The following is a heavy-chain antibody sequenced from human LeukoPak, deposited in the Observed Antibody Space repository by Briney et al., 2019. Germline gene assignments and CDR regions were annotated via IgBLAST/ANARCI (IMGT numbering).Heavy chain of an antibody. D-gene: IGHD6-19*01. CDR3: AKGSGSGWYGWFDP. V-gene: IGHV3-23*01. Sequence: GGTLRLSCAASGFSFRSYAMNWVRQAPGKGLEWVSVISDSGSSTYYGDSVKGRFTISRDNSQNTLYLQMNSLTVEDTALYYCAKGSGSGWYGWFDPWGKGTTVTVSS. CDR2: ISDSGSST. CDR1: GFSFRSYA. J-gene: IGHJ6*04.